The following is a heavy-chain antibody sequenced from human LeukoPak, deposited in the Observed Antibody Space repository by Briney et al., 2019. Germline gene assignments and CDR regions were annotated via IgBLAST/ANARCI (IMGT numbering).Heavy chain of an antibody. CDR3: ARGLTYYYDSSGYYDAFDI. D-gene: IGHD3-22*01. CDR2: MNPNSGNT. V-gene: IGHV1-8*01. Sequence: ASVNVSCKASGYTFTSYDINWVRQATGQGLEWMGWMNPNSGNTGYAQKFQGRVTMTRNTSISTAYMELSSLRSEDTAVYYCARGLTYYYDSSGYYDAFDIWGQGTMVTVSS. CDR1: GYTFTSYD. J-gene: IGHJ3*02.